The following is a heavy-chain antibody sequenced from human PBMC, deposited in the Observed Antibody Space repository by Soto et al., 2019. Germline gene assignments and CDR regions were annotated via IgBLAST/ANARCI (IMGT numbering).Heavy chain of an antibody. Sequence: QVQLQESGPGLVKPSQTLSLTCTVSGGSISSGDYYWSWIRQPPGKGLEWIGYIYYSGSTYYNPSLKSRVTISVDTSKNQFSLKLSSVTAADTAVYYCARASDYSDSSGQVVGAFDIWGQGTMVTVSS. CDR3: ARASDYSDSSGQVVGAFDI. V-gene: IGHV4-30-4*01. J-gene: IGHJ3*02. CDR1: GGSISSGDYY. CDR2: IYYSGST. D-gene: IGHD3-22*01.